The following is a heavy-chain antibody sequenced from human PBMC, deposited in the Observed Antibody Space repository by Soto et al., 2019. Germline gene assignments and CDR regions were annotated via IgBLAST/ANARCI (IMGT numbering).Heavy chain of an antibody. V-gene: IGHV2-5*02. CDR2: IYWDDDK. CDR3: AHAYGGTSWPNDAFDV. J-gene: IGHJ3*01. D-gene: IGHD2-2*01. CDR1: GFSLSTDGVG. Sequence: QITLKESGPTLVKPTQTLTLTCTFSGFSLSTDGVGVGWIRQPPGKALEWLALIYWDDDKRYSPSLKTTLTIPKDTSKNQVVLTMTNMDPVDTATYYCAHAYGGTSWPNDAFDVWGQGTVVTVSS.